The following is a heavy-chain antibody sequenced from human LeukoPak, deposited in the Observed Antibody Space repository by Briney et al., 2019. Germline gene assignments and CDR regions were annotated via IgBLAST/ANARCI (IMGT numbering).Heavy chain of an antibody. V-gene: IGHV4-59*01. Sequence: PSETLSLTCTVSGDSITNYYWSWIRQPPGKGLEWIGNIYYTGSTNHNPSLKSRVTISVDTSKSQFSLKLSSVTAADTAVYYCARDSSVLDAFHIWGQGTMVTVSS. D-gene: IGHD3-10*01. J-gene: IGHJ3*02. CDR2: IYYTGST. CDR1: GDSITNYY. CDR3: ARDSSVLDAFHI.